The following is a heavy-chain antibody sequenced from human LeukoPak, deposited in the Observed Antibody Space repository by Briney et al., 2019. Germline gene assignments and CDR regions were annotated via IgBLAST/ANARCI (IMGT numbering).Heavy chain of an antibody. V-gene: IGHV1-46*01. J-gene: IGHJ6*03. D-gene: IGHD3-3*01. CDR1: GYTFTFYY. CDR3: ARDKGDFWSGYYNYYYYMDV. Sequence: GASVTVSCTSSGYTFTFYYMHWVRQAPGQGLEWMGIINPSGGSTSYAQKFQGRVTITRDTSTSTVYMELSSLRSEDTAVYYCARDKGDFWSGYYNYYYYMDVWGKGTTVTVSS. CDR2: INPSGGST.